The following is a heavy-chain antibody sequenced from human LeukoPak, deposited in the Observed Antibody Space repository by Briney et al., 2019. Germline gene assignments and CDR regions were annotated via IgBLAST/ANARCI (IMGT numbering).Heavy chain of an antibody. CDR1: EFTFSSYA. D-gene: IGHD2-2*02. J-gene: IGHJ6*03. CDR3: ARVVSQLLYDYYYYYMDV. CDR2: ISGSGGST. V-gene: IGHV3-23*01. Sequence: GGSLRLSCAASEFTFSSYAMSWVRQAPGKGLEWVSAISGSGGSTYYADSVKGRFTISRDNAKNSLYLQMNSLRAEDTALYYCARVVSQLLYDYYYYYMDVWGKGTTVTVSS.